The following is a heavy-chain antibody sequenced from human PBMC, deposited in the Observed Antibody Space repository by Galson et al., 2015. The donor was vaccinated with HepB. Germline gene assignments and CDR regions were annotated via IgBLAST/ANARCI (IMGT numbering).Heavy chain of an antibody. J-gene: IGHJ4*02. V-gene: IGHV3-23*01. D-gene: IGHD3-10*01. CDR1: GFTFSSHA. CDR3: AKVYYGSGSYYRGGNYFGY. Sequence: SLRLSCATSGFTFSSHAMSWVRQTPGKGLEWVSALSGSGSSTFYADSVRGRFTISRDNSRNTLYLQMNSLRAEDTALYYCAKVYYGSGSYYRGGNYFGYWGQGTLVTVSS. CDR2: LSGSGSST.